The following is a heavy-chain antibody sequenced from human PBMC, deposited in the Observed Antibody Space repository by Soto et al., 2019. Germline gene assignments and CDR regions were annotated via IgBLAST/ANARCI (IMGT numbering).Heavy chain of an antibody. J-gene: IGHJ3*02. V-gene: IGHV3-23*01. CDR3: AKATATGGGAFDI. D-gene: IGHD2-8*02. CDR2: ILVGGST. CDR1: GFTCRSYD. Sequence: GVLRLSCAASGFTCRSYDMSWVRQAPGKGLEWVSTILVGGSTHYPDSVKGRFTISRDNSKNTVFLQMNSLTAGDTAVYYCAKATATGGGAFDICGQGTMVTVSS.